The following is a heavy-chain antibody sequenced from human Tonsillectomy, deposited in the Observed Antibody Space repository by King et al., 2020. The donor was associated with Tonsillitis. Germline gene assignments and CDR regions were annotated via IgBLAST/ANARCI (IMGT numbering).Heavy chain of an antibody. Sequence: VQLQESGPGLVKPSQTLSLTCTVSGASIIIDSYYWSWIRQPAGKGLEWIGRIYSSGSTNYNPSLESRVTMSTDTSRNQFSLKLRSVTAADTAVYFCARGGDLSTGGSLFDPWGQGTLVTVSS. CDR1: GASIIIDSYY. V-gene: IGHV4-61*02. J-gene: IGHJ5*02. D-gene: IGHD3-9*01. CDR2: IYSSGST. CDR3: ARGGDLSTGGSLFDP.